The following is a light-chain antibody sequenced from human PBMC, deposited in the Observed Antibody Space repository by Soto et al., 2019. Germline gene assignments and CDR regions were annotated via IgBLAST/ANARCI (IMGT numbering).Light chain of an antibody. CDR1: SSDVGGYNF. V-gene: IGLV2-11*01. CDR3: CSYAGSYTYV. J-gene: IGLJ1*01. CDR2: NVI. Sequence: QPVLTQPRAVSGSPGQSVTISCTGTSSDVGGYNFVSWYQHHPGKAPKLMIYNVIQRPSGVPDRFSASKSGNTASLTISGLKAEDEADYYCCSYAGSYTYVFGTGTKVT.